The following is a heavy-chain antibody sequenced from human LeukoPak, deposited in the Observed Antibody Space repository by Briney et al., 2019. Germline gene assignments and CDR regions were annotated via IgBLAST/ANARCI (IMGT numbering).Heavy chain of an antibody. Sequence: PGGSLRLXCAASGFTFSSYAMSWVRQAPGKELEWVSAISGSGGSTYYADSVKGRFTISRDNSKNTLYLQMNSLRAEDTAVYYCAKTYDFWSGYPEDYWGQGTLVTVSS. D-gene: IGHD3-3*01. CDR2: ISGSGGST. J-gene: IGHJ4*02. V-gene: IGHV3-23*01. CDR3: AKTYDFWSGYPEDY. CDR1: GFTFSSYA.